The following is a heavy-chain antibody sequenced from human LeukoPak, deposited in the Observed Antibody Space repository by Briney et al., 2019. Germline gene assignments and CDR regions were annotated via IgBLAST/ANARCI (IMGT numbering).Heavy chain of an antibody. D-gene: IGHD6-6*01. CDR3: ARGRPGSSSSQFDY. J-gene: IGHJ4*02. CDR1: GGSISSSSYY. Sequence: SETLSLTCTVSGGSISSSSYYWGWIRQPPGKGLEWIESIYYSGSTYYNPSLKSRVTISVDTSKNQFSLKLSSVTAADTAVYYCARGRPGSSSSQFDYWGQGTLVTVSS. CDR2: IYYSGST. V-gene: IGHV4-39*01.